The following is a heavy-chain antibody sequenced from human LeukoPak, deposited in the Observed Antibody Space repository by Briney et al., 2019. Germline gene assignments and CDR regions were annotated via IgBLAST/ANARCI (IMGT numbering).Heavy chain of an antibody. V-gene: IGHV3-23*01. J-gene: IGHJ6*03. CDR3: AKLGGQEIYNYYVGV. CDR1: GFNFNRYA. D-gene: IGHD3-16*01. CDR2: IIDNGDTT. Sequence: GGSLRLSCAASGFNFNRYAMSWVRQAPGKGLEWGSGIIDNGDTTYHANSVKGRFTISRDNSKNTLYLQMHSLRAEDTAVYYCAKLGGQEIYNYYVGVWGKGTTVAVSS.